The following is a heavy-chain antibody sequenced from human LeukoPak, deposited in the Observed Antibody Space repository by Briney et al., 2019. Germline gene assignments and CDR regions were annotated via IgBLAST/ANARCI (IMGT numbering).Heavy chain of an antibody. CDR3: VRGGAAGTNYYYYYYMDV. V-gene: IGHV3-7*01. CDR2: IKQDGSEK. Sequence: QAGGSLRLSCAASGFTFSNYWMSWVRQAPGKGLEWVANIKQDGSEKYYVDSVKGRFTISRDNAKNSLYLQMNSLRAEDTAVYYCVRGGAAGTNYYYYYYMDVWGKGTTVTVSS. J-gene: IGHJ6*03. D-gene: IGHD2-15*01. CDR1: GFTFSNYW.